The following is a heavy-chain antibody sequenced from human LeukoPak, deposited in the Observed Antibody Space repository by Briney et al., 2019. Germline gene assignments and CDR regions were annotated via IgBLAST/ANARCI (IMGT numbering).Heavy chain of an antibody. D-gene: IGHD3-3*01. J-gene: IGHJ3*02. CDR1: ELTFITYG. V-gene: IGHV3-23*01. CDR3: AKSRLSGINDAFDI. CDR2: ITGSAVST. Sequence: GGSLRLSCAASELTFITYGMTWVRQAPGKGLEWVSAITGSAVSTFYADSVKGRFTISRVNSKNTLYLQMNSLRAEDTAVYYCAKSRLSGINDAFDIWGQGTMVTVSS.